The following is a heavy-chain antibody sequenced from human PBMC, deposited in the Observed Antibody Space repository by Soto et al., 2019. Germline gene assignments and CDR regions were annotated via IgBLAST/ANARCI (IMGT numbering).Heavy chain of an antibody. V-gene: IGHV1-69*01. J-gene: IGHJ6*02. CDR3: ARGGSGGIWTAYYCYYGLDV. CDR2: IIPIFGTA. Sequence: QVQLVQSGAEVKKPGSSVKVSCKASGGTFSSYAISWVRQAPGQGLEWMRGIIPIFGTANYAQKFQGRVTMTADESTSTAYMELSILRSEDTAVYYCARGGSGGIWTAYYCYYGLDVWGQGTTVTVSS. CDR1: GGTFSSYA. D-gene: IGHD2-15*01.